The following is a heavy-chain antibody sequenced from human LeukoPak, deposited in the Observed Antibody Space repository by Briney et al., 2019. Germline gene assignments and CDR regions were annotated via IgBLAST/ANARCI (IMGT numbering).Heavy chain of an antibody. V-gene: IGHV1-69*13. J-gene: IGHJ4*02. D-gene: IGHD3-3*01. Sequence: SVKVSYKASGYTFTSYDINWVRQATGQGLEWMGGIIPIFGTANYAQKFQGRVTITADESTSTAYMELSSLRSEDTAVYYCAAGGRYDFWSGYYDYFDYWGQGTLVTVSS. CDR1: GYTFTSYD. CDR3: AAGGRYDFWSGYYDYFDY. CDR2: IIPIFGTA.